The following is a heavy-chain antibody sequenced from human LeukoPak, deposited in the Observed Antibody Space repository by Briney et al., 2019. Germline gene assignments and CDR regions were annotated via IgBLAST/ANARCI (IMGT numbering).Heavy chain of an antibody. J-gene: IGHJ4*02. V-gene: IGHV1-18*01. CDR1: GYTFTSYG. D-gene: IGHD3-22*01. Sequence: ASVKVSCKASGYTFTSYGISWVRQAPGQGLEWMGWISAYNGNTNYAQKLQGRVTMTTDTSTSTAYMELSSLRSEDTAVYYCARGAYYYDSSGYYDWGQGTLVTVSS. CDR3: ARGAYYYDSSGYYD. CDR2: ISAYNGNT.